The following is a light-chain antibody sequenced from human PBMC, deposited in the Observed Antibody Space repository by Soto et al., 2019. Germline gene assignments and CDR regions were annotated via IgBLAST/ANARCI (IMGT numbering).Light chain of an antibody. CDR1: QDISDY. J-gene: IGKJ3*01. Sequence: DLQMPQSPSSLSASVGDRVTITCQASQDISDYLNWYHQKPGKAPKFLIYDASYLETGVPSRFSGSGSGTDFTFTISSLQPEDIGTYYCQQYQSLPFTFGPGTTVDIK. CDR2: DAS. CDR3: QQYQSLPFT. V-gene: IGKV1-33*01.